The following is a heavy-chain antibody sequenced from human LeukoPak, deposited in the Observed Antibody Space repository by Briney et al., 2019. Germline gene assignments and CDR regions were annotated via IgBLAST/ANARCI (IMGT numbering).Heavy chain of an antibody. D-gene: IGHD2-15*01. Sequence: PGGSLRLSCVASGFTFSNYGMHWVRQAPGKGLEWVAFIEYDGTDTHFADSVRGRFTISRDNSEDTLYLQIITLRAVDTAVYYCARNRLRATATYMDVWGKGTTVTASS. CDR3: ARNRLRATATYMDV. CDR2: IEYDGTDT. J-gene: IGHJ6*04. CDR1: GFTFSNYG. V-gene: IGHV3-30*02.